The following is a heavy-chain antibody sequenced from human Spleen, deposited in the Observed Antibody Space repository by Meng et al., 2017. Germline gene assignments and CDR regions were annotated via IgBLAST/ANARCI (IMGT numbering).Heavy chain of an antibody. Sequence: GQDHLWPWRLLSPPAAVSGGPTSTGDWWTWVRQPPGKGLEWIGEIYHSGRANYIPTLKSRVTISVDKSKNQFSLDLRSVIAADTAVYFCARNLVGSSLDYWGQGTLVTVSS. CDR3: ARNLVGSSLDY. CDR1: GGPTSTGDW. CDR2: IYHSGRA. D-gene: IGHD1-14*01. V-gene: IGHV4-4*02. J-gene: IGHJ4*02.